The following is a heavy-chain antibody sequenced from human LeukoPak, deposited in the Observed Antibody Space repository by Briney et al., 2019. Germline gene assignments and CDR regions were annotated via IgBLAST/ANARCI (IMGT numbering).Heavy chain of an antibody. CDR2: IRYDGSNK. CDR1: AFTFSRYG. CDR3: AKDRVGYEGPFDY. D-gene: IGHD5-12*01. J-gene: IGHJ4*02. V-gene: IGHV3-30*02. Sequence: GGSLRLSCAASAFTFSRYGMHWVRQAPGKGLEWVAFIRYDGSNKYYADSVKGRFTISRDNSKNTLYLQMNSLRAEDTAVYYCAKDRVGYEGPFDYWGQGTLVTVSS.